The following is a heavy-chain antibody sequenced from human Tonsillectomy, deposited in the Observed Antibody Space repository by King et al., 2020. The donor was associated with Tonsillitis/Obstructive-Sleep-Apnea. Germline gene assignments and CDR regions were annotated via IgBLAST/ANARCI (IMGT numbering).Heavy chain of an antibody. CDR1: GFTFSSYE. V-gene: IGHV3-48*03. CDR2: ISSSGSTI. D-gene: IGHD2-21*01. CDR3: ARGPPYCGGDCYSYYFDY. Sequence: VQLVESGGGLVQPGGSLGLSCAASGFTFSSYEMNWVRQAPGKGLEWVSYISSSGSTIYYADSVKGRFTISRDNAKNSLYLQMNSLRAEDTAVYYCARGPPYCGGDCYSYYFDYWGQGTLVTVSS. J-gene: IGHJ4*02.